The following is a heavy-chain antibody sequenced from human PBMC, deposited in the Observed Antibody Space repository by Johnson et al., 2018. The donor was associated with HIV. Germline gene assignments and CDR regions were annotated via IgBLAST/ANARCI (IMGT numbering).Heavy chain of an antibody. Sequence: VQLVESGGGVVQPGGSLRLSCAASGFTVSSNYMSWVRQAPGKGLEWVSLIYSGDSTYYADSVKGRFTISRDNSKNTLYLQMNSLRAEDTAVYYCAKDVPGVVGATNAVLFAFDIWGQGTMVTVSP. V-gene: IGHV3-66*01. CDR1: GFTVSSNY. CDR2: IYSGDST. D-gene: IGHD1-26*01. CDR3: AKDVPGVVGATNAVLFAFDI. J-gene: IGHJ3*02.